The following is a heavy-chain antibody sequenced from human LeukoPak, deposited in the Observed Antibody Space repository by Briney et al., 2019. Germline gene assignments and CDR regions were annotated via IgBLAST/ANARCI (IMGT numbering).Heavy chain of an antibody. CDR2: IYYTGST. D-gene: IGHD2-2*01. Sequence: PSETLSLTCTVSGGSISSYFWNWVRQSPGKRPEWLGYIYYTGSTNYNPSLKSRVTISVDTSKNQFSLKLSSVTAADTAVYYCARSGRNCSSTSCYLDWFDPWGQGTLVTVSS. J-gene: IGHJ5*02. V-gene: IGHV4-59*12. CDR3: ARSGRNCSSTSCYLDWFDP. CDR1: GGSISSYF.